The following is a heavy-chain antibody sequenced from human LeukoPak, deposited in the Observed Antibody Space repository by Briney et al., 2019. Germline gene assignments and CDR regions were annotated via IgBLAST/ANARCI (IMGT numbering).Heavy chain of an antibody. D-gene: IGHD2-2*01. V-gene: IGHV4-4*07. CDR1: GGSISGYY. J-gene: IGHJ3*02. CDR2: IYTSGST. Sequence: PSETLSLTCTVSGGSISGYYWSWIRQPAGKGLEWIGHIYTSGSTNYNPSLKSRVTMSVDTSKNQFSLKLSSVTAADTAVYYCARRIVVPAAGDAFDIWGQGTMVTVSS. CDR3: ARRIVVPAAGDAFDI.